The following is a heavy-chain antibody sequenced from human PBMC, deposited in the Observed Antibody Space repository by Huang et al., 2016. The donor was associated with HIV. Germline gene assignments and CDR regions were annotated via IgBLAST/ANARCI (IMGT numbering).Heavy chain of an antibody. D-gene: IGHD6-13*01. V-gene: IGHV1-18*04. Sequence: QVQLVQSGAEVKKPGASVKVACKASDYSVTSFSINWVRQAPGQGLEWMGGISAYNGNTNDAQKFQGRVTMTTDTSTSTAYMELRSLTSDDTAVYYCARDNYSRTIAGSNWFDPWGQGTLVTVSS. CDR3: ARDNYSRTIAGSNWFDP. CDR2: ISAYNGNT. CDR1: DYSVTSFS. J-gene: IGHJ5*02.